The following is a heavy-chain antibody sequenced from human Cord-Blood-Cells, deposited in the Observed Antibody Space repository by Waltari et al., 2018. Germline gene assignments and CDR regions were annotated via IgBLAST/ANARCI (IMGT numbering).Heavy chain of an antibody. V-gene: IGHV1-8*01. CDR2: MNPNSGNT. CDR3: ARLVRFLEWFTPTYYYYYMDV. CDR1: GYTFTSYD. D-gene: IGHD3-3*01. Sequence: QVQLVQSGAEVKKPGASVKVSCKASGYTFTSYDINWVRQESGQGLEWMGWMNPNSGNTGYAQKFQGRVTMTRNTSISTAYMELSSLRSEDTAVYYCARLVRFLEWFTPTYYYYYMDVWGKGTTVTVSS. J-gene: IGHJ6*03.